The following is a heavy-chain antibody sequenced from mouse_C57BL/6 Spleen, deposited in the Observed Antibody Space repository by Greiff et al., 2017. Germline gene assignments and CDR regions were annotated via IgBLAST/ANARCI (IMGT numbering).Heavy chain of an antibody. CDR1: GYSFTDYN. CDR3: ARIYYGNLAWFAY. V-gene: IGHV1-39*01. Sequence: VQLQQSGPELVKPGASVKISCKASGYSFTDYNMNWVKQSNGKSLEWIGVINPNYGTTSYNQKFKGKATLTVDQSSSTAYMQLDSLTSGDSAVYYCARIYYGNLAWFAYWGQGTLVTVSA. D-gene: IGHD2-1*01. CDR2: INPNYGTT. J-gene: IGHJ3*01.